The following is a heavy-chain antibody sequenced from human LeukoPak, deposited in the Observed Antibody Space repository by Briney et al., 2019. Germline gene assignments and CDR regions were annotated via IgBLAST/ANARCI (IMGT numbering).Heavy chain of an antibody. CDR1: GYTFTGYY. CDR2: INTNTGNP. CDR3: ARDGYSGEQDWFDP. J-gene: IGHJ5*02. V-gene: IGHV7-4-1*02. D-gene: IGHD5-18*01. Sequence: ASVKVSCKASGYTFTGYYMHWVRQAPGQGLEWMGWINTNTGNPTYAQGFTGRFVFSLDTSVSTAYLQISSLKAEDTAVYYCARDGYSGEQDWFDPWGQGTLVTVSS.